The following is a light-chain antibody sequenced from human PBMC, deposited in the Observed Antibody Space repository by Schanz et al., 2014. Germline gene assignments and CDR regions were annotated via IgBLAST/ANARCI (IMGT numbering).Light chain of an antibody. J-gene: IGKJ1*01. V-gene: IGKV3-20*01. Sequence: EIVLTQSPATLSLSPGERATLSCRASQSVSSSYLAWYQQKPGQAPRLLIYGASSRATGIPDRFSGSGSGTDFTLTISSLEPEDFAVYYCQQYGSSPGTFGQGTKVDI. CDR3: QQYGSSPGT. CDR1: QSVSSSY. CDR2: GAS.